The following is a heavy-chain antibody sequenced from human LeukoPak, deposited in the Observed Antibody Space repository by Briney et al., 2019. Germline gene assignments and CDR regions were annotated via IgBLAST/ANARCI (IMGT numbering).Heavy chain of an antibody. CDR1: GGSISSGGYS. CDR3: VRDTHLYGDYAHGMDV. Sequence: PSQTLSLTCAVSGGSISSGGYSWSWIRQPPGKGLEWIGYIYHSGSTYYNPSLKSRVTISVDRSKNQFSLKLSSVTAADTAVYYCVRDTHLYGDYAHGMDVWGQGTTVTVSS. J-gene: IGHJ6*02. D-gene: IGHD4-17*01. V-gene: IGHV4-30-2*01. CDR2: IYHSGST.